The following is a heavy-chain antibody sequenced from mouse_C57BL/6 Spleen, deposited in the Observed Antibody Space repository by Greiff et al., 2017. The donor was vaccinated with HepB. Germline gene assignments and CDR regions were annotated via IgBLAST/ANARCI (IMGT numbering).Heavy chain of an antibody. D-gene: IGHD1-1*01. CDR2: IYPGSGST. V-gene: IGHV1-55*01. CDR1: GYTFTSYW. CDR3: ARTSLPDYDGSSFYWYFDV. J-gene: IGHJ1*03. Sequence: QVHVKQPGAELVKPGASVKMSCKASGYTFTSYWITWVKQRPGQGLEWIGDIYPGSGSTNYNEKFKSKATLTVDTSSSTAYMQLSSLTSEDSAVYYCARTSLPDYDGSSFYWYFDVWGTGTTVTVSS.